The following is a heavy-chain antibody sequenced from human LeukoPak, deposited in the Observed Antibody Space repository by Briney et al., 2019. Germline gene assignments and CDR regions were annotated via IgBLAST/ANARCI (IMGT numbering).Heavy chain of an antibody. D-gene: IGHD5-12*01. CDR2: ISSGGYTI. CDR1: GFTFSGYD. Sequence: PGGSLRLSCAASGFTFSGYDMNWVRQAPGEGLEWVSSISSGGYTIYYADSVKGRFTISRDNAKNSLFLQMNSLRAEDTAVYYCARVRGYSGYVLGYWLDPWGQGTLVTVSS. CDR3: ARVRGYSGYVLGYWLDP. V-gene: IGHV3-48*03. J-gene: IGHJ5*02.